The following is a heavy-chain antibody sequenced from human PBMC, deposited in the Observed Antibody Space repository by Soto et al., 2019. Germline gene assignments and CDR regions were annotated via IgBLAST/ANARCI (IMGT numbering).Heavy chain of an antibody. CDR1: GGTFSSYT. J-gene: IGHJ4*02. CDR3: ASSNIAARLDY. Sequence: QVQLVQSGPEVKKPGSSVKVSCKASGGTFSSYTISWVRQAPGHGLEWMGRIIPILGIANYAQKFQGRVTITADKSTSTAYKELSRLRSEDTAVYYCASSNIAARLDYWGQGTLVTVSS. CDR2: IIPILGIA. V-gene: IGHV1-69*02. D-gene: IGHD6-6*01.